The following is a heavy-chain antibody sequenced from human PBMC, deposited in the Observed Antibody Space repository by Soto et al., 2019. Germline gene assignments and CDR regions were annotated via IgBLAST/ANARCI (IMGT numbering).Heavy chain of an antibody. CDR1: GGSFSGYY. CDR2: INHSGST. CDR3: ERGPRRYSGSYSFDY. D-gene: IGHD1-26*01. J-gene: IGHJ4*02. V-gene: IGHV4-34*01. Sequence: QVQLQQWGAGLLKPSETLSLTCAVYGGSFSGYYWSWIRQPPGKGLEWIGEINHSGSTNYNPSLKSRVTRSVDTSKNQCSLKLSSVTAADTAVYYCERGPRRYSGSYSFDYWGQGTLVTVSS.